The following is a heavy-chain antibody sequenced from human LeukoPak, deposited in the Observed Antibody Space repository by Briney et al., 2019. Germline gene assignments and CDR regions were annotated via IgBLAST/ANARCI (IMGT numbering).Heavy chain of an antibody. CDR3: ARDPAYCGGDCYIWFDP. CDR1: GYTFTGYY. D-gene: IGHD2-21*01. V-gene: IGHV1-2*02. CDR2: INPNSGGT. Sequence: ASVKVSCKASGYTFTGYYMHWVRQAPGQGLEWMGWINPNSGGTNYAQKFQGRVTMTRDTSISAAYMELSRLRSDDTAVYYCARDPAYCGGDCYIWFDPWGQGTLVTVSS. J-gene: IGHJ5*02.